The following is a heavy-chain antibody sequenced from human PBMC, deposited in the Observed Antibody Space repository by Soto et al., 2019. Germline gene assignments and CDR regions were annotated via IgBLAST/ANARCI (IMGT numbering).Heavy chain of an antibody. J-gene: IGHJ4*02. CDR2: IYWDDDK. D-gene: IGHD6-13*01. V-gene: IGHV2-5*02. CDR3: AYIHSSSWWGKIDY. Sequence: LTCTFSGFSLSTSGVGVGWIRQPPGKALEWLALIYWDDDKRYSPSLKSRLTITKDTSKNQVVLTMTNMDPVDTAIYFCAYIHSSSWWGKIDYWGQATLVTVSS. CDR1: GFSLSTSGVG.